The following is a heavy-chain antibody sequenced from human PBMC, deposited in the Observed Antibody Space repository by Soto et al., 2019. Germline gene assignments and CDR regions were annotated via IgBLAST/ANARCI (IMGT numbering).Heavy chain of an antibody. CDR1: GGSISSSGYY. D-gene: IGHD3-9*01. CDR2: IYYSGST. J-gene: IGHJ4*02. V-gene: IGHV4-39*01. CDR3: ARTLYDILTGFDY. Sequence: SETHSHSCTVSGGSISSSGYYWGWSRQPPGEGLEWIGSIYYSGSTYYNPSLKSRVTISVDTSKNQFSLKLSSVTAADTAVYYCARTLYDILTGFDYWGQGTLVTVSS.